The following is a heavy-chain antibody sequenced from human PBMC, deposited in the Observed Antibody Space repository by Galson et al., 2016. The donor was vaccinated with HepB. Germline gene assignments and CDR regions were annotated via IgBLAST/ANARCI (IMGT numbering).Heavy chain of an antibody. CDR1: GFTFSSYA. Sequence: SLRLSCAASGFTFSSYAIHWVRQAPGKGLEYLSEITGNGAITYYADSVKGRFTISRDNSGNTLYLQMSSLTTEDTAVYYCVKDQGGTWGAFDIWGQGTLVTVSS. CDR3: VKDQGGTWGAFDI. CDR2: ITGNGAIT. D-gene: IGHD3-16*01. J-gene: IGHJ3*02. V-gene: IGHV3-64D*06.